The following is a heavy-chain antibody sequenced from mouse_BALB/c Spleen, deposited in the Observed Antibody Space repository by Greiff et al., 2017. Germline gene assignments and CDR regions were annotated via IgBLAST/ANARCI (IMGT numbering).Heavy chain of an antibody. D-gene: IGHD1-1*01. J-gene: IGHJ2*01. CDR1: GYSITSDYA. CDR3: ARKSITTVVADY. CDR2: ISYSGST. V-gene: IGHV3-2*02. Sequence: VQLKESGPGLVKPSQSLSLTCTVTGYSITSDYAWNWIRQFPGNKLEWMGYISYSGSTSYNPSLKSRISITRDTSKNQFFLQLNSVTTEDTATYYCARKSITTVVADYWGQGTTLTVSS.